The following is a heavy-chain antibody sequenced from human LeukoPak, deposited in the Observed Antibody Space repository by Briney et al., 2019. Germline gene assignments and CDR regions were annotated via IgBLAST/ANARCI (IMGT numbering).Heavy chain of an antibody. D-gene: IGHD3-10*01. Sequence: GGSLRLSCAASGFTFSSYAMHWVRQAPGKGLEWVAVISYDGSNKYYADSVKGRFTISRDNSKNTLYLQMNSLRAEDTAVCYCARGPQLLWFGEFHAEYFQHWGQGTLVTVSS. J-gene: IGHJ1*01. CDR3: ARGPQLLWFGEFHAEYFQH. CDR2: ISYDGSNK. V-gene: IGHV3-30*04. CDR1: GFTFSSYA.